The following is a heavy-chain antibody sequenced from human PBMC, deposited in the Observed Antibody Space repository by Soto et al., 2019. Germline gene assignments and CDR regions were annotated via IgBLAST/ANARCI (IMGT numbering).Heavy chain of an antibody. J-gene: IGHJ6*02. CDR1: GGTFSSYA. D-gene: IGHD3-3*01. CDR3: ASPLQPTYYDFWSGYYSPPWDYYYGMDV. Sequence: VASVKVSCKASGGTFSSYAISWVRQAPGQGLEWMGGIIPIFGTANYAQKFQGRVTITADESTSTAYMELSSLRSEDTAVYYCASPLQPTYYDFWSGYYSPPWDYYYGMDVWGQGTTVTVSS. V-gene: IGHV1-69*13. CDR2: IIPIFGTA.